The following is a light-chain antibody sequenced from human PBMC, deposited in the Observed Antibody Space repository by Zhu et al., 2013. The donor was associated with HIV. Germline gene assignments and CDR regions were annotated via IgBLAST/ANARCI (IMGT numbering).Light chain of an antibody. Sequence: DTQMTQSPSSLSASVGDRVTITCQASEYIGDRLNWFQQKPGKAPNLLIYDGSDLMTGVPSRFSGSESGTEFTLTITSLQPEDVATYYCQHYDLLPLSFGGGPGWTSN. J-gene: IGKJ4*01. CDR3: QHYDLLPLS. CDR2: DGS. CDR1: EYIGDR. V-gene: IGKV1-33*01.